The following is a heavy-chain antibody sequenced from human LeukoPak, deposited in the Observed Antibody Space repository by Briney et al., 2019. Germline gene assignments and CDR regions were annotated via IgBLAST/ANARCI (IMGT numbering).Heavy chain of an antibody. J-gene: IGHJ4*02. CDR2: IRYDGSNK. CDR1: GFTFSSYG. CDR3: AKVSTPGYCTNGVCYDY. D-gene: IGHD2-8*01. Sequence: GGSLRLSCAASGFTFSSYGMHWVRQAPGKGLEWVAFIRYDGSNKYYADSVKGRFTISRDNSKNTLYLQMNSLRAEDTAVYYCAKVSTPGYCTNGVCYDYWGQGTLVTVSS. V-gene: IGHV3-30*02.